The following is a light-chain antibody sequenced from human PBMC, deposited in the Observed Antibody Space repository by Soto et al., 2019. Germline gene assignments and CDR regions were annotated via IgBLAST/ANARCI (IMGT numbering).Light chain of an antibody. Sequence: QSVLTQPASLSGSPGQSITISCTGTSSDVGGYNYVSWYQQHPGKAPKLMIYDVSNRPSGVSNRFSGSKSGNTASLTIFGLQAEDEADYYCSSYTSSSTLEVFGTGTKVTVL. CDR3: SSYTSSSTLEV. CDR2: DVS. V-gene: IGLV2-14*01. CDR1: SSDVGGYNY. J-gene: IGLJ1*01.